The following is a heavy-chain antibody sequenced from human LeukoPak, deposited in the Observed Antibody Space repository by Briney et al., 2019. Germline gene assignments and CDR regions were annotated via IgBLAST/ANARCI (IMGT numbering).Heavy chain of an antibody. V-gene: IGHV3-20*04. CDR2: INWNGGST. CDR3: ARGIRFLEWLSGFDY. CDR1: GFTFDDYG. Sequence: GGSLRLPCPLCGFTFDDYGMSWVRQAPGKGLEWVSGINWNGGSTGYADSVKGRFTISRDNAKNSLYLQMNSLRVEDTALYYCARGIRFLEWLSGFDYWGEGILVTVS. D-gene: IGHD3-3*01. J-gene: IGHJ4*02.